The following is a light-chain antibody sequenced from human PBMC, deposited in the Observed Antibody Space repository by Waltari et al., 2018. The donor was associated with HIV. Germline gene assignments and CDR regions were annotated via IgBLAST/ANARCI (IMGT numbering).Light chain of an antibody. CDR3: SSYTTSSSLL. V-gene: IGLV2-14*01. CDR2: EVS. J-gene: IGLJ2*01. CDR1: SSDVGGYSY. Sequence: QSALTQPASVSGSPGQSITISCTGTSSDVGGYSYVSWYQQHPGKAPKLMIYEVSNRPSGVSNRFSGSKSCNPASLTISGLQAEDEAYYYCSSYTTSSSLLFGGGTKLTVL.